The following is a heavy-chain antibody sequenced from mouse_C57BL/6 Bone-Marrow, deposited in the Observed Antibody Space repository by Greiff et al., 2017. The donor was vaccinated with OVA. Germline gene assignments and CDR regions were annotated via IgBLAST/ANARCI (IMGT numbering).Heavy chain of an antibody. CDR3: TLIYYGNYGWFDY. V-gene: IGHV14-4*01. CDR2: IDPENGDT. CDR1: GFNIKDDY. J-gene: IGHJ2*01. Sequence: VQLKQSGAELVRPGASVKLSCTASGFNIKDDYMHWVKQRPEQGLEWIGWIDPENGDTEYASKFQGKATITADTSSNPAYLQLSSLTSEDTAVYYCTLIYYGNYGWFDYWGQGTTLTVSS. D-gene: IGHD2-1*01.